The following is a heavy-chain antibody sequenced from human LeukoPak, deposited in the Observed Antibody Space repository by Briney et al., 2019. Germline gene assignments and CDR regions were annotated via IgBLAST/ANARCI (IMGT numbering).Heavy chain of an antibody. J-gene: IGHJ4*02. CDR2: ISAYNGNT. V-gene: IGHV1-18*01. CDR3: ARDSSSWGEWYRNYFDY. D-gene: IGHD6-13*01. CDR1: GYTFTSYG. Sequence: EASVKVSCKASGYTFTSYGISWVRQAPGQGLEWMGWISAYNGNTNYAQKLKGRVTMTTDTSTSTAYMELRSLRSDDTAVYYCARDSSSWGEWYRNYFDYWGQGTLVTVSS.